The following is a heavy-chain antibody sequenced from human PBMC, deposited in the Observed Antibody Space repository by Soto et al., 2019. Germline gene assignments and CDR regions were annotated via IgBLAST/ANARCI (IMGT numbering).Heavy chain of an antibody. J-gene: IGHJ4*02. V-gene: IGHV3-66*01. Sequence: GGSLRLSCAASGFAVSSNYMSWVRQAPGKGLEWVSVIYSGGSTYYADSVKGRFTISRDNSKNTLYLQMNSLRAEDTAVYYCARGLYSGWHYFDYCGQGNLVTVSS. CDR3: ARGLYSGWHYFDY. CDR1: GFAVSSNY. CDR2: IYSGGST. D-gene: IGHD5-12*01.